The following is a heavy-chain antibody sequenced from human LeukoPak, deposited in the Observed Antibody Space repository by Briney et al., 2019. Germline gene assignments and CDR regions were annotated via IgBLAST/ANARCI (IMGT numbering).Heavy chain of an antibody. Sequence: SLRLSCAASGFTFHDYAMYWVRQTPGKGLEWVSGINWNRGSIGYADSVKGRFTISRDNAKNSLYLQMDSLRVEDTALYYCTKAIQVRAYSVASDYWGQGTLVTVSS. V-gene: IGHV3-9*01. CDR3: TKAIQVRAYSVASDY. D-gene: IGHD1-26*01. CDR1: GFTFHDYA. CDR2: INWNRGSI. J-gene: IGHJ4*02.